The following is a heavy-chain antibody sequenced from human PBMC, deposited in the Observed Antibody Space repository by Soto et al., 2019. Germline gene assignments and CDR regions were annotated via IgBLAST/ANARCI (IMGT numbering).Heavy chain of an antibody. CDR3: ARLGAHYQSLDP. J-gene: IGHJ5*02. CDR1: GASISSGDYY. Sequence: PSETLSLTCNVSGASISSGDYYWSWIRQPPGKGLEWIGYIYFSETTSYNPSLKSRVTLSLETSKSQFSLRLASVTASDTAVYYCARLGAHYQSLDPWGQGTLVTVSS. CDR2: IYFSETT. D-gene: IGHD2-2*01. V-gene: IGHV4-30-4*01.